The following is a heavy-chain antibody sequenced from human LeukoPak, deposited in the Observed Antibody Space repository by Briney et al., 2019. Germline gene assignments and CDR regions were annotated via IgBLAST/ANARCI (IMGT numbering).Heavy chain of an antibody. Sequence: SVKVSCKASGGTFSSYAISWVRQAPGQGLEWMGGIIPIFGTANYAQKFQGRVTITTDESTSTAYMELSSLRPEDTAVYYCARGVHYARSGYFNWFDPWGQGTLVTVSS. CDR3: ARGVHYARSGYFNWFDP. J-gene: IGHJ5*02. V-gene: IGHV1-69*05. CDR2: IIPIFGTA. D-gene: IGHD3-3*01. CDR1: GGTFSSYA.